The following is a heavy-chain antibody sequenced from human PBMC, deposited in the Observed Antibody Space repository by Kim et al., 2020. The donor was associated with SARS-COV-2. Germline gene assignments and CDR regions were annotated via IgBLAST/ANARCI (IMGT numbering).Heavy chain of an antibody. V-gene: IGHV4-39*01. CDR3: ASNFIYGSGRIGYYYYYGMDV. D-gene: IGHD3-10*01. CDR2: IYYSGST. J-gene: IGHJ6*02. Sequence: SETLSLTCTVSGGSISSSSYYWGWIRQPPGKGLEWIGSIYYSGSTYYNPSLKSRVTISVDTSKNQFSLKLSSVTAADTAVYYCASNFIYGSGRIGYYYYYGMDVWGQGTTVTVSS. CDR1: GGSISSSSYY.